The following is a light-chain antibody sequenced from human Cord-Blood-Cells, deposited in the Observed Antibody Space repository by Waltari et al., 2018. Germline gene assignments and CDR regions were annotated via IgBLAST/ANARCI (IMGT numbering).Light chain of an antibody. Sequence: EIVMTQSPATLSVSPGERATLSCRASQGVSSNLAWYQQKPGQAPRLLIYGASTRATGIPARFSGSGSWTEFTLTISSLQSEDFAVYYCQQYNNWPPFTFGPGTKVDIK. CDR1: QGVSSN. CDR2: GAS. CDR3: QQYNNWPPFT. V-gene: IGKV3-15*01. J-gene: IGKJ3*01.